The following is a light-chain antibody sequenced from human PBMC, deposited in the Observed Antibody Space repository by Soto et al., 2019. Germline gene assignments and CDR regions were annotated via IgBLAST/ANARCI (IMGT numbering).Light chain of an antibody. CDR3: CSYAGNSLV. CDR1: SSDVGSYNL. V-gene: IGLV2-23*02. J-gene: IGLJ2*01. Sequence: QSVLTQPASVSGSPGQSITISCTGTSSDVGSYNLVAWYQQHSGKAPKFIIYEVSKRPSGVSNRFSGSKSGNTASLTISGLQAEDEADYYCCSYAGNSLVFGGGTQLTVL. CDR2: EVS.